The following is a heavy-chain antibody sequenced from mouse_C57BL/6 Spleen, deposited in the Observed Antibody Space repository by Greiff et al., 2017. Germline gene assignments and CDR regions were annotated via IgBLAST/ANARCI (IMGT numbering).Heavy chain of an antibody. CDR1: GYTFTSYW. Sequence: QVQLQQPGAELVRPGSSVKLSCKASGYTFTSYWMHWVKQRPIQGLEWIGNIDPSDSETHYNQKFKDKATLTVDKSSSTAYMQLSSLTSEDSAVYNCAREKMELPFVYWGQGTPLTLSS. CDR3: AREKMELPFVY. D-gene: IGHD2-12*01. V-gene: IGHV1-52*01. CDR2: IDPSDSET. J-gene: IGHJ2*01.